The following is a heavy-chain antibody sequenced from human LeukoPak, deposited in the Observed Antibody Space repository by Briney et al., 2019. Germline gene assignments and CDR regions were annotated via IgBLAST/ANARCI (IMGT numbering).Heavy chain of an antibody. Sequence: GGSLRLSCAASGFTFSSYGMSWVRQAPGKGLEWVSGITGSGGSTYYADAVKGRFTISRDNSKNTLYLQMNSLRAEDTAVYYCAKGTGGAAGPERGMHWGQGTLVTVSS. J-gene: IGHJ4*02. D-gene: IGHD6-13*01. CDR3: AKGTGGAAGPERGMH. CDR2: ITGSGGST. V-gene: IGHV3-23*01. CDR1: GFTFSSYG.